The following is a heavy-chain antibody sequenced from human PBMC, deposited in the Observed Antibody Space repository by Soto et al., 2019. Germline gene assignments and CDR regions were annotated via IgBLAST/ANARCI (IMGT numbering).Heavy chain of an antibody. V-gene: IGHV4-34*01. CDR1: GGSFSGYY. CDR3: ARGSNYYYYGMDV. D-gene: IGHD6-6*01. Sequence: QVQLQQWGAGLLKPSETLSLTCAVYGGSFSGYYWSWIRQPPGKGLEWIGEINHSGSTNYNPSLKSRVTISVDTSKNQFSLKLSSVTAADTAVYYCARGSNYYYYGMDVWGQGTTVTVSS. J-gene: IGHJ6*02. CDR2: INHSGST.